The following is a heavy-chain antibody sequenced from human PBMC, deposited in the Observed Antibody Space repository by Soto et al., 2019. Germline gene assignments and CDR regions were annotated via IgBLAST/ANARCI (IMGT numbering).Heavy chain of an antibody. CDR1: GFTFSSYS. V-gene: IGHV3-21*01. J-gene: IGHJ4*02. D-gene: IGHD3-16*01. CDR3: AREGRGGFDY. CDR2: ISSSSSYI. Sequence: GGSLRLSCAASGFTFSSYSMNWVRQAPGKGLEWVSSISSSSSYIYYADPVKGRFTISRDNAKNSLYLQMNSLRAEDTAVYYCAREGRGGFDYWGQGTLVTVSS.